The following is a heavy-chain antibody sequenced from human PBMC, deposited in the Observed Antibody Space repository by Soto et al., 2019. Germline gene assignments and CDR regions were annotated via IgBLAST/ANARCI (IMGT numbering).Heavy chain of an antibody. V-gene: IGHV1-69*01. CDR1: GDTFSSYA. CDR2: ILPILGTA. J-gene: IGHJ6*02. Sequence: QVQVVQSGAEVKKPGSSVKVSCKASGDTFSSYAISWVRQAPGQGLEWMGGILPILGTANYAQKFQGRVTITADESSRTAYIVVSSLRSEDTAVYYCARDDYLSSGPDAYFYGMDVWGQGTTVIVSS. CDR3: ARDDYLSSGPDAYFYGMDV. D-gene: IGHD3-22*01.